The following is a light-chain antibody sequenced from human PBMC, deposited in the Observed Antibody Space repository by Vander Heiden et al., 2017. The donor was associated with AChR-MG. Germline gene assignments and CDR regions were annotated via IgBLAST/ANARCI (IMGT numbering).Light chain of an antibody. V-gene: IGKV3-15*01. CDR3: QQDYNSHL. CDR2: DAS. J-gene: IGKJ2*01. Sequence: EIVMTQSPATLSVSPGERATLSCRASQSVSSNLAWYQQKPGQAPRLLIYDASTRATGIPARFSGSGSGTEFTLTISSLQSEDFAVYYWQQDYNSHLFGQGTKLEIK. CDR1: QSVSSN.